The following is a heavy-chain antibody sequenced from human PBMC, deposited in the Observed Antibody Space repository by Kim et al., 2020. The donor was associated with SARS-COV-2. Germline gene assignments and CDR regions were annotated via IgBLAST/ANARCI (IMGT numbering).Heavy chain of an antibody. D-gene: IGHD3-10*01. J-gene: IGHJ4*02. Sequence: SHNPSLKSRVTTSIDTSKNQFSLMLSSVTAADTAVYYCAAGEDMVRVEDYWGQGTLVTVSS. V-gene: IGHV4-39*07. CDR3: AAGEDMVRVEDY.